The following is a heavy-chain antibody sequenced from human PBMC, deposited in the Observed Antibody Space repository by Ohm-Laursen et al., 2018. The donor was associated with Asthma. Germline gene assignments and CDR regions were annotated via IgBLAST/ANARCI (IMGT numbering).Heavy chain of an antibody. CDR3: ARGGYCSGGSCYSIYNWFDP. Sequence: SETLSLTCTVSGGSVSSGSYYWSWIRQPPGKGLEWIGYIYYSGSTNYNPSLKSRVTISVDTSKNRFSLKLSSVTAADTAVYYCARGGYCSGGSCYSIYNWFDPWGQGTLVTVSS. J-gene: IGHJ5*02. CDR1: GGSVSSGSYY. D-gene: IGHD2-15*01. V-gene: IGHV4-61*01. CDR2: IYYSGST.